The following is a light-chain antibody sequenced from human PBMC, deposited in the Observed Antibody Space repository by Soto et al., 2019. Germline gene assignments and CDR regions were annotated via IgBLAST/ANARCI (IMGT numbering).Light chain of an antibody. CDR2: AAS. V-gene: IGKV1-9*01. CDR1: QGIDTS. CDR3: QQLHGYPIT. Sequence: LLTQSPSSLSASVGERVTITCRASQGIDTSLAWYQQKPGKAPKLLIYAASNFQSGVPSRFSGSGAGTHFTLTISSLQPEDFATYYCQQLHGYPITFGQGTRLEIK. J-gene: IGKJ5*01.